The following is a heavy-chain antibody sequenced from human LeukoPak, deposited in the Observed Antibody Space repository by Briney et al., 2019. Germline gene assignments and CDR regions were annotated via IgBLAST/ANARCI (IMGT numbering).Heavy chain of an antibody. CDR2: INPNSGGT. CDR1: GYTFTGYY. D-gene: IGHD6-13*01. CDR3: ASPAGTAASQYIFDY. J-gene: IGHJ4*02. V-gene: IGHV1-2*02. Sequence: ASVKVSCKASGYTFTGYYMHWVRQAPGQGLEWMGWINPNSGGTNYAQKFQGRVTMTRDTSISTAYMELSRLRSDDTAVYYCASPAGTAASQYIFDYWGQGTLVTVSS.